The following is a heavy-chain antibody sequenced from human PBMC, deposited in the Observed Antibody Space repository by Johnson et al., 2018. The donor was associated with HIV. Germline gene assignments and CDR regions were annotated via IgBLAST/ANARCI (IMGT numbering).Heavy chain of an antibody. J-gene: IGHJ3*02. Sequence: QVQLVESGGGVVQPGRSLRLSCAASGFTFISYAMHWVRQAPGKGLEWVAVISYDGSNKYYADSVKGRFTISRDNSKNTLYVQMNSLRDEDTAVYYCAMDRMGGCDIWGQGTMVTVSS. D-gene: IGHD2-15*01. CDR3: AMDRMGGCDI. CDR2: ISYDGSNK. CDR1: GFTFISYA. V-gene: IGHV3-30-3*01.